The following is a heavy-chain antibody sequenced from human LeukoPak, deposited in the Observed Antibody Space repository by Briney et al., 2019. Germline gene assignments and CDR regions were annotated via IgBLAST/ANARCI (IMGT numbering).Heavy chain of an antibody. CDR1: GFTFSDYP. D-gene: IGHD3-10*01. CDR2: ISYDGNNK. J-gene: IGHJ6*02. Sequence: GGSLRLSCAASGFTFSDYPMHWVRRAPGKGLEWVAIISYDGNNKYYADSVKGRFTISRDNSKNTLYLQMNGLRAEDTAVYYCARDTSYGSNHYYYGMDVWGQGTTVTVSS. CDR3: ARDTSYGSNHYYYGMDV. V-gene: IGHV3-30-3*01.